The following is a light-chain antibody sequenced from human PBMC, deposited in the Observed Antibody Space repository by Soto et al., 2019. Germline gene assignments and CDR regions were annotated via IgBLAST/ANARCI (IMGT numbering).Light chain of an antibody. CDR1: QSISSY. Sequence: DIQMTQSPSSLSASVGDRVIITCRTSQSISSYLNWYQQKPGKAPRLLIYAASSLQSGVPSRFSGGGSGTYFTLTISSLQPEDFANYYCQQSYGTPNTFGQGTKLEIK. J-gene: IGKJ2*01. CDR2: AAS. V-gene: IGKV1-39*01. CDR3: QQSYGTPNT.